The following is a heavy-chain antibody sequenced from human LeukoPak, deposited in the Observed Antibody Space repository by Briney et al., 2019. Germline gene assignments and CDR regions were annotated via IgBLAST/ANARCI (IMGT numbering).Heavy chain of an antibody. CDR2: INHSGST. Sequence: SETLSLTCAVYGGSFSGYYWSWIRQPPGKGLEWIGEINHSGSTNYNPSLKSRVTISVDTSKNQFSLKLSSVTAADTAVYYCARMDYYGSGSYSGALYYYYYMDVWGKGTTVTISS. D-gene: IGHD3-10*01. V-gene: IGHV4-34*01. J-gene: IGHJ6*03. CDR3: ARMDYYGSGSYSGALYYYYYMDV. CDR1: GGSFSGYY.